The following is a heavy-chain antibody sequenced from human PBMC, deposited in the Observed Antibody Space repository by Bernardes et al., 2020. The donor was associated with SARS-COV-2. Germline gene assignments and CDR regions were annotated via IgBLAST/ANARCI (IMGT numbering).Heavy chain of an antibody. J-gene: IGHJ3*02. V-gene: IGHV4-31*03. CDR3: ARATRGGIFGVVIFAFDI. Sequence: SETLSLTCTVSGGSISSGGYYWSWIRQHPGKGLEWIGYIYYSGSTYYNPSLKSRVTISVDTSKNQFSLKLSSVTAADTAVYYCARATRGGIFGVVIFAFDIWGQGTMVTVSS. CDR1: GGSISSGGYY. CDR2: IYYSGST. D-gene: IGHD3-3*01.